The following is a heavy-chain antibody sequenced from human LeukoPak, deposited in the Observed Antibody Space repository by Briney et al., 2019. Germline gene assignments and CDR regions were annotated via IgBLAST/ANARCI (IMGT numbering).Heavy chain of an antibody. V-gene: IGHV3-23*01. J-gene: IGHJ4*02. CDR1: GFTFSTYA. CDR3: ARAYSSSWYDYFDY. D-gene: IGHD6-13*01. Sequence: GGSLRLSCAASGFTFSTYAMSWVRQAPGKGLEWVSAVSGSGSTYYADTVKGRFTISRDNSKNTLYLQMNSLRAEDTAVYYCARAYSSSWYDYFDYWGQGTLVTVSS. CDR2: VSGSGST.